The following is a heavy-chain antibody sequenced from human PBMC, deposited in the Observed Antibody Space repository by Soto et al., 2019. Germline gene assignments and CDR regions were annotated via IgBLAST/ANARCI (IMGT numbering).Heavy chain of an antibody. D-gene: IGHD3-3*01. CDR3: ARGGGVGVAGSAAFDM. CDR1: GYPVTAHY. Sequence: QLHLVQSGAVVKKPGASVTVSCSASGYPVTAHYMHWVRQAPGRGLEWMGGINPATGAAKYTQTFQGRVTMTTDTSTRTVFMELRGLTSGDTAVFFCARGGGVGVAGSAAFDMWGQGTLVTVSS. V-gene: IGHV1-2*02. J-gene: IGHJ3*02. CDR2: INPATGAA.